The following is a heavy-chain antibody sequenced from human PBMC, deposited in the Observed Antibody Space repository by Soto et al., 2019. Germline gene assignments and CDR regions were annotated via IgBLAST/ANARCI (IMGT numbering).Heavy chain of an antibody. V-gene: IGHV4-34*01. CDR2: INHSGST. Sequence: SETLSVTCAVYGGSFSGYYWSWIRQPPGKGLEWIGEINHSGSTNYNPSLKSRVTISVDTSKNQFSLKLSSVTAADTAVYYCARGPRVSPYCSSTSCYRVQGYYYYMDVWGKGTTVTVSS. D-gene: IGHD2-2*01. CDR3: ARGPRVSPYCSSTSCYRVQGYYYYMDV. CDR1: GGSFSGYY. J-gene: IGHJ6*03.